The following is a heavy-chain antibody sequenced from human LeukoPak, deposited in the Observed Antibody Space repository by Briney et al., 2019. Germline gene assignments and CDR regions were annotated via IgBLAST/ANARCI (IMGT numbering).Heavy chain of an antibody. Sequence: VASMKVSCKASGYTFTTYGISWLRQDPGQGLEWMRWISPYNGNTNYAQNLQGRVTMTTDTSTSTAYMELTSLRSDDTAVYYCARASPTGTTWTVYWGQGTLVTVSS. CDR1: GYTFTTYG. J-gene: IGHJ4*02. CDR3: ARASPTGTTWTVY. D-gene: IGHD1-7*01. V-gene: IGHV1-18*01. CDR2: ISPYNGNT.